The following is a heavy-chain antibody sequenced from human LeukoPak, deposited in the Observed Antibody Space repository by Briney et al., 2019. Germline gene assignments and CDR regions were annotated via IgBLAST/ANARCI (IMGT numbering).Heavy chain of an antibody. CDR1: GFTFSSYG. CDR2: ISYDGSNK. V-gene: IGHV3-30*03. J-gene: IGHJ4*02. CDR3: AREGDYVDY. Sequence: PGGSLRLSCAASGFTFSSYGMHWVRQAPGKGLDWVAVISYDGSNKYYADSVKGRFTISRDTSKNTLNLQMNSLRAEDTAVYYCAREGDYVDYWGQGTLVAVSS.